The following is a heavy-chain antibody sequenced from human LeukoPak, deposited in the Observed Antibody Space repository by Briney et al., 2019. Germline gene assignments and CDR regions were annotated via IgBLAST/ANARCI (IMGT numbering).Heavy chain of an antibody. V-gene: IGHV4-59*12. Sequence: SETLSLTCTVSGGSISSYYWSWIRQPPGKGLECIGDIHYSGSTNYKPSLKSRVTISVDRSKNQFSLNLNSVTAADTAVYYCARYGLLGLSEINAFDIWGQGTMVTVSS. CDR2: IHYSGST. CDR3: ARYGLLGLSEINAFDI. D-gene: IGHD2-2*01. CDR1: GGSISSYY. J-gene: IGHJ3*02.